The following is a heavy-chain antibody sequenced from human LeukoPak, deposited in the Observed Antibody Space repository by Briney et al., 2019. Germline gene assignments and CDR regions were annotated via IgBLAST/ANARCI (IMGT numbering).Heavy chain of an antibody. CDR3: AKPAKTDYADY. CDR1: GFTFSGAW. D-gene: IGHD1-14*01. V-gene: IGHV3-23*01. Sequence: PGGSLRLSCTASGFTFSGAWMTWVRQAPGKGLEWVSAISGSSGNTYYADSVKGRFTISRDNSKNTLYLQMNSLRAEDTALYYCAKPAKTDYADYWGQGTLVTVSS. CDR2: ISGSSGNT. J-gene: IGHJ4*02.